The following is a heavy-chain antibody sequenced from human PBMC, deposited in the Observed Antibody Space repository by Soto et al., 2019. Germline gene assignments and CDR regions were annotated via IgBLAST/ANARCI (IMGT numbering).Heavy chain of an antibody. CDR1: GGTFSSYA. CDR2: IIPIFGTA. CDR3: ARVFSSDLYYYGMDV. Sequence: QVQLVQSGAEVKKPGSSVKVSCKASGGTFSSYAISWVRQAPGRGLEWMGGIIPIFGTANYAQKFQGRVTITADESTSAAYMELGSLRSEDTAVYYCARVFSSDLYYYGMDVWGQGTTVTVSS. D-gene: IGHD3-3*01. V-gene: IGHV1-69*01. J-gene: IGHJ6*02.